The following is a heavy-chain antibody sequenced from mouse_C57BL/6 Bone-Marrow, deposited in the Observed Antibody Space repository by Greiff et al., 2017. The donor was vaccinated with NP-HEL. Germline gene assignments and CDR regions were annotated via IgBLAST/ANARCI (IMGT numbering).Heavy chain of an antibody. CDR2: INPSSGYT. D-gene: IGHD2-1*01. CDR3: ARRRDFYGNCVAY. CDR1: GYTFTSYW. V-gene: IGHV1-7*01. J-gene: IGHJ3*01. Sequence: VQLQQSGAELAKPGASVKLSCKASGYTFTSYWMHWVKQRPGQGLEWIGYINPSSGYTKYNQKFKDKATLTADKSSSTAYMQLSSLTYEDSAVYYCARRRDFYGNCVAYWGQGTLVTVSA.